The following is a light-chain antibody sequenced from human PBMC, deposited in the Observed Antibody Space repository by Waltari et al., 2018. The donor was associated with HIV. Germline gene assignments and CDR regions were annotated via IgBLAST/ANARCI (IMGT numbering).Light chain of an antibody. CDR3: QQLNSYPLT. V-gene: IGKV1-9*01. CDR2: AAS. Sequence: DIQLTQSPSFLSASVGDRVTITCRASQGISSYLGWYQQKPGKAPKLLIYAASTLQSGVPSRVSGSGSGTEFTLTISSLQPEDFESYYCQQLNSYPLTVGGGTKVEIK. CDR1: QGISSY. J-gene: IGKJ4*01.